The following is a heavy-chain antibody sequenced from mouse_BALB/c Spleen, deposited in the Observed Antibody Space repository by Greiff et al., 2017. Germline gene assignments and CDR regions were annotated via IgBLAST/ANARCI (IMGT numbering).Heavy chain of an antibody. CDR1: GYTFTSYW. D-gene: IGHD2-2*01. CDR3: AKWLRYYFDY. J-gene: IGHJ2*01. V-gene: IGHV1-7*01. Sequence: QVQLQQSGAELAKPGASVKMSCKASGYTFTSYWMHWVKQRPGQGLEWIGYINPSTGYTEYNQKFKDKATLTADKSSSTAYMQLSSLTSEDSAVYYCAKWLRYYFDYWGQGTTLTVSS. CDR2: INPSTGYT.